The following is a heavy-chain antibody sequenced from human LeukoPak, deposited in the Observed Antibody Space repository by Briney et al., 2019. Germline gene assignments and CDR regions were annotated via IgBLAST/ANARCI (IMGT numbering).Heavy chain of an antibody. CDR1: GGSISSHY. D-gene: IGHD3-22*01. V-gene: IGHV4-34*01. CDR3: ARSAGYYDSSAYGDY. CDR2: INHSGST. Sequence: SETLSLTCTVSGGSISSHYWSWIRQPPGKGLEWIGEINHSGSTNYNPSLKSRVTISVDTSKNQFSLKLSSVTAADTAVYYCARSAGYYDSSAYGDYWGQGTLVTVSS. J-gene: IGHJ4*02.